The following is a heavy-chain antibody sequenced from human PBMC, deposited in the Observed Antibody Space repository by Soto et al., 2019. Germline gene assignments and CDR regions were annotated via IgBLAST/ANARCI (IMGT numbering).Heavy chain of an antibody. CDR3: AKSTGGSSWYPPDH. CDR2: TANDGSAQ. CDR1: GFIFTSYG. V-gene: IGHV3-30*18. Sequence: QVQLVESGGGVVQPGGSLRLSCAASGFIFTSYGMQWVRQSPGEGLKWVATTANDGSAQYYADSVKGRFTISRDNSKNTLFLQMDSLRPEDTGVYYCAKSTGGSSWYPPDHWGQGTLVTVSS. D-gene: IGHD6-13*01. J-gene: IGHJ4*02.